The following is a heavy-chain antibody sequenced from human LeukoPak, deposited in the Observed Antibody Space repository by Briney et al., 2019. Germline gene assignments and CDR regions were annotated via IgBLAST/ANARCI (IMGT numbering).Heavy chain of an antibody. CDR3: AYILTGYYNADY. V-gene: IGHV3-21*04. Sequence: PGGSLRLSCAASGFTFSSYSMNWVRQAPGKGLEWVSSISSSSSYIYYADSVKGRFTISRDNAKNSLYLQMNSLRAEDTAVYYCAYILTGYYNADYWGQGTLVTVSS. CDR2: ISSSSSYI. J-gene: IGHJ4*02. D-gene: IGHD3-9*01. CDR1: GFTFSSYS.